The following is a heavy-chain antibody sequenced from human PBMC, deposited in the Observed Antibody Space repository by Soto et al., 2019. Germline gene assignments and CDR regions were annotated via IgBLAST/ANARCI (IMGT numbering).Heavy chain of an antibody. CDR3: GRDTGSRWYPDIIYYGMDV. D-gene: IGHD6-13*01. V-gene: IGHV1-18*04. Sequence: GASVKVSCKASGYTVTSYGISWVRQAPGQGLEWMGWISAYNGNTNYAQKLQGRVTMTTDTSPSTAYMELRGLRSDDTAVNYCGRDTGSRWYPDIIYYGMDVRGRGTTVTVSS. CDR1: GYTVTSYG. J-gene: IGHJ6*02. CDR2: ISAYNGNT.